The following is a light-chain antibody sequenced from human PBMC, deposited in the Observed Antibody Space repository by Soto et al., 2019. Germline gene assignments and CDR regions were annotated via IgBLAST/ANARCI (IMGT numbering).Light chain of an antibody. J-gene: IGKJ3*01. Sequence: EIVLTQSPGTLSLSPGERATLSCRASQSVSSNNLAWYQQRPGQAPRVVIYGASTRATGIPERFSGSGSGTDFTLTISRLEPEDFDVYYCQQYGRAQFTLGPGTKADIK. CDR2: GAS. V-gene: IGKV3-20*01. CDR1: QSVSSNN. CDR3: QQYGRAQFT.